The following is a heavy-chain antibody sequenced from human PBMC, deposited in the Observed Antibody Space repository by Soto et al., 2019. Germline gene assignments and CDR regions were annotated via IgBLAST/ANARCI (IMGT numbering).Heavy chain of an antibody. CDR1: GFTFSDYY. CDR3: ARVNYYDSSGYWPGYNWFDP. V-gene: IGHV3-11*01. Sequence: GGSLRLSCAASGFTFSDYYMNWIRQAPGKGLEWISYISSTATTIYYADSVKGRFTISRDNAKNSLYLQMNSSVTAADTAVYYCARVNYYDSSGYWPGYNWFDPWGQGTLVTVSS. J-gene: IGHJ5*02. CDR2: ISSTATTI. D-gene: IGHD3-22*01.